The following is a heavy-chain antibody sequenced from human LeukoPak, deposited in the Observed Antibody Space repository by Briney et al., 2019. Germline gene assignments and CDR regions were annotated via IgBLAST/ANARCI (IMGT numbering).Heavy chain of an antibody. V-gene: IGHV4-31*03. D-gene: IGHD1-26*01. CDR2: IYYSGST. Sequence: SETLSLTCTVSGGSISSGGYYWSWIRQHPGKGLEWIGYIYYSGSTYYNPSLKSRVTISVDTSKNQFSLKLSSVTAADTAVYYCARDSHSHANDYWGQGTLVTVSS. J-gene: IGHJ4*02. CDR3: ARDSHSHANDY. CDR1: GGSISSGGYY.